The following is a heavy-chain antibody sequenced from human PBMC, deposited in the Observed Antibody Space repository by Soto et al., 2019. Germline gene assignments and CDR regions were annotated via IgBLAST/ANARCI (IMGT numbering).Heavy chain of an antibody. CDR2: IYWDGDK. D-gene: IGHD2-21*02. CDR3: VHSRCGGDCLRSYSSHYYYGIDV. J-gene: IGHJ6*02. Sequence: QITLKESGPTLVKPTQTLTLTCTFSGFSLNTGGLGVGWIRQPPGKALEWLALIYWDGDKRYSPSLQSRLSITKDTSNHQVVLTMTHMDPVNTATYYCVHSRCGGDCLRSYSSHYYYGIDVWGQGNTVTVSS. CDR1: GFSLNTGGLG. V-gene: IGHV2-5*02.